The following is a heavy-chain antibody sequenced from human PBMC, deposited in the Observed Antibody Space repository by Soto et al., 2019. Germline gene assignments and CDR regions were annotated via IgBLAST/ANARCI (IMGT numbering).Heavy chain of an antibody. V-gene: IGHV1-3*01. D-gene: IGHD2-15*01. CDR3: ARAGYCSGGSCYLVGFDY. CDR1: GYTFTSYA. J-gene: IGHJ4*02. CDR2: INAGNGNT. Sequence: QVQLVQSGAEVKKPGASVKVSCKASGYTFTSYAMHWVRQAPGQRLEWMGWINAGNGNTKYSQKFQGRVTITRDTSASTAYMELSSLRSEDTAVYYCARAGYCSGGSCYLVGFDYWGQGTLVTVSS.